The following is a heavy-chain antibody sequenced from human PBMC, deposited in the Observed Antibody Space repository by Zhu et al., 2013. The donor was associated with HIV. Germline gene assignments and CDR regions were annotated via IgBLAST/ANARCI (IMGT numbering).Heavy chain of an antibody. CDR2: ISVYNGNT. D-gene: IGHD3-10*01. Sequence: QVQLVQSGAEVKKPGASVKVSCKASGYTFYNYAISWVRQAPGQGLEWMGWISVYNGNTKYAQKLQGRATMTTDTSTSTAYMELRSLRSDDTAVYYCARDRSPRWFDPWGQGTLVTVSS. V-gene: IGHV1-18*01. J-gene: IGHJ5*02. CDR1: GYTFYNYA. CDR3: ARDRSPRWFDP.